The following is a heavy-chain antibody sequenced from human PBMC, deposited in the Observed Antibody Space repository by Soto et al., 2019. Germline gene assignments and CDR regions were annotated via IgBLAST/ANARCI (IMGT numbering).Heavy chain of an antibody. CDR1: GYTFTDYY. D-gene: IGHD1-7*01. Sequence: ASVKVSCKASGYTFTDYYMRWVRQAPGQGLEWMGWINPNSGGTNYAQKFQGRVTMTRDTSISTAYMELSRLRSDDTAVYYCARKLELRGSYYYYYDMDVWGQGTTVTVSS. CDR2: INPNSGGT. CDR3: ARKLELRGSYYYYYDMDV. J-gene: IGHJ6*02. V-gene: IGHV1-2*02.